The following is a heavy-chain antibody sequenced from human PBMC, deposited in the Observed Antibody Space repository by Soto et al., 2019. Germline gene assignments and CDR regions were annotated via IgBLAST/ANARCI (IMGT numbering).Heavy chain of an antibody. V-gene: IGHV4-59*01. CDR1: GGYISSFY. D-gene: IGHD3-10*01. CDR2: IYYSGNT. J-gene: IGHJ4*02. Sequence: SETLSLTSTVSGGYISSFYWNWLRPPQGKGLEYIGYIYYSGNTKYSGTTNYNPSLKSRVTLSLDTSKNQFSLKLSSVTAADTAVYYCARDMLDSGSYHAHRGQGTLVTVSS. CDR3: ARDMLDSGSYHAH.